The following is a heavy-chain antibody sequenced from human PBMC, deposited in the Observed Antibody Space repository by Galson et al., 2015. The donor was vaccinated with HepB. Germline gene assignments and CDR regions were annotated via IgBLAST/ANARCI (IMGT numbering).Heavy chain of an antibody. Sequence: SLRLSCAASGFTFSSYEMNWVRQAPGMGLEWVSYISTSGTTIYYADSVKGRFTISRDNAKNSLYLQLNSLRADDTAVYYCTRDFDLDYWGQGTIVTVSS. CDR3: TRDFDLDY. CDR1: GFTFSSYE. CDR2: ISTSGTTI. V-gene: IGHV3-48*03. D-gene: IGHD3-9*01. J-gene: IGHJ4*02.